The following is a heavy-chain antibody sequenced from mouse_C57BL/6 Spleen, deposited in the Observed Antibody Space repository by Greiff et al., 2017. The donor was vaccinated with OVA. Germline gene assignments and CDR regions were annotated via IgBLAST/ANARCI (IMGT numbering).Heavy chain of an antibody. D-gene: IGHD3-2*02. CDR2: ISDGGSYT. CDR3: ARDEGTAQAPAWFAY. CDR1: GFTFSSYA. J-gene: IGHJ3*01. Sequence: EVNVVESGGGLVKPGGSLKLSCAASGFTFSSYAMSWVRQTPEKRLEWVATISDGGSYTYYPDNVKGRFTISRDNAKNNLYLQMSHLKSEDTAMYYCARDEGTAQAPAWFAYWGQGTLVTVSA. V-gene: IGHV5-4*01.